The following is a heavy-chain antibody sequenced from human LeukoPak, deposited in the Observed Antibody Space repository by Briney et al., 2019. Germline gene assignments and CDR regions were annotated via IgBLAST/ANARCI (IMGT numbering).Heavy chain of an antibody. Sequence: GGSLRLSCAASGLTFSSYAMHWVRQAPGKGLEWVAVISYDGSNKYYADSVRGRFTISRDNSKNTLYLQMNSLGAEDTAVYYCAKVAPYGNYLFHYWGQGTRVTVSS. CDR1: GLTFSSYA. J-gene: IGHJ4*02. V-gene: IGHV3-30-3*01. CDR2: ISYDGSNK. CDR3: AKVAPYGNYLFHY. D-gene: IGHD1-7*01.